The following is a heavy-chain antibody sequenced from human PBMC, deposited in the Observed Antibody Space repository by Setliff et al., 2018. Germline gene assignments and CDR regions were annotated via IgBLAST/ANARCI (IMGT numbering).Heavy chain of an antibody. CDR3: ARAAHYGSGPHYFDY. J-gene: IGHJ4*02. V-gene: IGHV1-46*01. CDR2: INHNGGST. Sequence: VASVKVSCKASGYTFTPYYMHWVRQAPGQGLEWMGVINHNGGSTCYAQKFQGRVTMTRYTSTSTVYMDLSSLRSEDTAVYYCARAAHYGSGPHYFDYWGQGTLVTVSS. CDR1: GYTFTPYY. D-gene: IGHD6-19*01.